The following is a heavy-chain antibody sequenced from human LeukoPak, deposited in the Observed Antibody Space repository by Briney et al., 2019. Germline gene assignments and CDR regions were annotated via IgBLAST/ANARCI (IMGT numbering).Heavy chain of an antibody. CDR3: ARVLGVAGISNLGY. Sequence: GGSLRLSCAASGFXFSSYWIHWVRQAPGKGLVWVSRINSDGSSTSYADSVKGRFTISRDNAKNTLYLQMNSLRAEDTAVYYCARVLGVAGISNLGYWGQGTLVTVSS. V-gene: IGHV3-74*01. CDR2: INSDGSST. D-gene: IGHD6-19*01. J-gene: IGHJ4*02. CDR1: GFXFSSYW.